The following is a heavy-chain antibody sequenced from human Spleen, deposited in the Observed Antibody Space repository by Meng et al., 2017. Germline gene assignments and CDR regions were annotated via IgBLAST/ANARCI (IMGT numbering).Heavy chain of an antibody. Sequence: QVQLQQWGAGLLKPSETLSLTGVVPGGSFSDYYWSWIRQSPGKGLEWIGEINHSGSTNYNPSLESRATISVDTSQNNLSLKLSSVTAADSAVYYCARGPTTMAHDFDYWGQGTLVTVSS. V-gene: IGHV4-34*01. D-gene: IGHD4-11*01. CDR3: ARGPTTMAHDFDY. J-gene: IGHJ4*02. CDR1: GGSFSDYY. CDR2: INHSGST.